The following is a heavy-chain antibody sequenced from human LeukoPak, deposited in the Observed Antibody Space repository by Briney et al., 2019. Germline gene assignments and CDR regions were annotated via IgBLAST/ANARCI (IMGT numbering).Heavy chain of an antibody. CDR2: IWYDGSNK. D-gene: IGHD3-10*01. J-gene: IGHJ4*02. CDR3: ARAPRGELFLDY. CDR1: GFTFSSYG. V-gene: IGHV3-33*01. Sequence: PGRSLRLSCAASGFTFSSYGMHWVRQAPGKGLEWVAVIWYDGSNKCYADSVKGRFTISRDNSKNTLYLQMNSLRAEDTAVYYCARAPRGELFLDYWGQGTLVTVSS.